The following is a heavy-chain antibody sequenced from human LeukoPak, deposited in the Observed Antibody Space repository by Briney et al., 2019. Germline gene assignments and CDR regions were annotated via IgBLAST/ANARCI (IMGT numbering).Heavy chain of an antibody. V-gene: IGHV3-74*01. J-gene: IGHJ4*02. Sequence: GGSLRLSCAASGFTFSSYWMHWVRQAPGKGLVWVSRINTDGSSTSYADSVKGRFTISRDNAKNTLYLQMNSLRAEDTALYYCARTGDKEQFDYWGQGTLVTVSS. CDR3: ARTGDKEQFDY. CDR2: INTDGSST. CDR1: GFTFSSYW. D-gene: IGHD7-27*01.